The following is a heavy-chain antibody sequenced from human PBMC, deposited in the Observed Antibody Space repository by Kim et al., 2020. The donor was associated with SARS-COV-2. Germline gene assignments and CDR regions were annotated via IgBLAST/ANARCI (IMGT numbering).Heavy chain of an antibody. CDR3: ARDSSYFDTLTDYYYYYGLDV. D-gene: IGHD3-9*01. CDR1: GGSISGSSYY. Sequence: SETLSLTCTVSGGSISGSSYYWGWIRQPPGKGLEWIGAISYRGNTYHNPSLKSRVTISVDTSKNQFSLKLNSVTAADTAVYYCARDSSYFDTLTDYYYYYGLDVWGQGTTVTVSS. J-gene: IGHJ6*02. V-gene: IGHV4-39*07. CDR2: ISYRGNT.